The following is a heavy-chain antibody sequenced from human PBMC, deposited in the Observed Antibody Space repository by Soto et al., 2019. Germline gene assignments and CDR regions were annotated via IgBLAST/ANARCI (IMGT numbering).Heavy chain of an antibody. Sequence: KPSETLSLTCTVSGGSISSYYWSWIRQPPGKGLEWIGYIYYSGSTNYNPSLKSRVTISVDTSKNQFSLKLSSVTAADTAVYYCARTDGDYAPFDYWGQGTLVTVPQ. D-gene: IGHD4-17*01. CDR3: ARTDGDYAPFDY. CDR2: IYYSGST. CDR1: GGSISSYY. J-gene: IGHJ4*02. V-gene: IGHV4-59*01.